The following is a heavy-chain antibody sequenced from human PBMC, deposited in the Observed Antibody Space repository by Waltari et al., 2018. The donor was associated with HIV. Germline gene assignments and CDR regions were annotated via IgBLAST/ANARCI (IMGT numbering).Heavy chain of an antibody. Sequence: EVQLVESGGGLVQPGGSLRLSCEASGFTFSSYWMHWVRQAPGKGLEWVSRINTDGNTINYADSVKGRFTISRDNANNTLYLEMNSLRPEDTGIYYCARECLRVCFSSGWEEVAHWGQGTLVTVSS. D-gene: IGHD6-19*01. CDR1: GFTFSSYW. J-gene: IGHJ4*02. CDR3: ARECLRVCFSSGWEEVAH. CDR2: INTDGNTI. V-gene: IGHV3-74*01.